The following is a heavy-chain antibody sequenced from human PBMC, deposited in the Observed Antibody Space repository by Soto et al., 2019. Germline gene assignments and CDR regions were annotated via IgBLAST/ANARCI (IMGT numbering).Heavy chain of an antibody. CDR3: ARDGPSRSRYYFDY. Sequence: PGGSLRLSCAVSGFTVSSNYMNWVRQAPGKGLEWVSIIYGAASTYYADSVKGRFTISRDNSKNTLYLQMNSLRAEDTAVYYCARDGPSRSRYYFDYWGQGTLVTVSS. CDR1: GFTVSSNY. D-gene: IGHD6-13*01. CDR2: IYGAAST. V-gene: IGHV3-66*01. J-gene: IGHJ4*02.